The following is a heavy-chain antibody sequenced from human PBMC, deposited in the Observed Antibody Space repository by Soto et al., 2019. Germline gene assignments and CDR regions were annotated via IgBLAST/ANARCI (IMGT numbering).Heavy chain of an antibody. V-gene: IGHV3-33*01. Sequence: QVQLVESGGGVVQPGRSLRLSCAASGFTFSSYGMHWVRQAPGKGLEWVAVIWYDGSNKYYADSVKGRFTISRDNSKNTLYLQMNSLRAEDTAVHYCARDSIAVAGTDWFDPWGQGTLVTVSS. J-gene: IGHJ5*02. CDR1: GFTFSSYG. CDR3: ARDSIAVAGTDWFDP. D-gene: IGHD6-19*01. CDR2: IWYDGSNK.